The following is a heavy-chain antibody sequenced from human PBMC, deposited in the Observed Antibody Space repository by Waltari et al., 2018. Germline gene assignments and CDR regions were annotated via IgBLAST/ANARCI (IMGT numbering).Heavy chain of an antibody. D-gene: IGHD1-7*01. V-gene: IGHV3-48*04. J-gene: IGHJ5*02. Sequence: EVQLVESGGGLVQPGGSLRLSCAASGFTFSSYSMNWVRQAPGKGLEWVSYISSSRSTRYYADAVKGRCTIARDNAKNSLYLQMNSLRAEDTAVYYCARDRAIYNWNYMGWFDPWGQGTLVTVAS. CDR1: GFTFSSYS. CDR2: ISSSRSTR. CDR3: ARDRAIYNWNYMGWFDP.